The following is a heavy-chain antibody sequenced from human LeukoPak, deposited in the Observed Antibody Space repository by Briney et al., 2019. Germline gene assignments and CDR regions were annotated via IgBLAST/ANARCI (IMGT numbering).Heavy chain of an antibody. CDR1: GFTFSSFG. CDR3: ARKSSSSWLFDY. D-gene: IGHD6-13*01. CDR2: IGYVGSNK. V-gene: IGHV3-33*01. Sequence: QPGGSLRLSCAASGFTFSSFGMHWVRQAPGKGLEWVSVIGYVGSNKYYADSVKGRFTISRDNSKNTLYLQMNSLRAEDTAVYYCARKSSSSWLFDYWGQGTLVTVSS. J-gene: IGHJ4*02.